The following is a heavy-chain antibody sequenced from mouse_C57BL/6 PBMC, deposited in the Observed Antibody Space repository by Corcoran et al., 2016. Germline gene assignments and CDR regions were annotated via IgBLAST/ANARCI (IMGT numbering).Heavy chain of an antibody. CDR1: GYTFTTYG. Sequence: QIQLVQSGPELKKPGETVKISCKASGYTFTTYGMSWVKQAPGKGLKWMGWINTYSGVPTYADDFKGRFAFSLENSASTAYLQINNLKNEDTATYFCARGAYGSPLYYFDYWGQGTTLTVSS. CDR2: INTYSGVP. V-gene: IGHV9-3*01. D-gene: IGHD1-1*01. CDR3: ARGAYGSPLYYFDY. J-gene: IGHJ2*01.